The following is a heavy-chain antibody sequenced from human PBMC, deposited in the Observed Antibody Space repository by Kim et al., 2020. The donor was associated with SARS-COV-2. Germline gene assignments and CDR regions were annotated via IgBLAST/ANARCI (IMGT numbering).Heavy chain of an antibody. D-gene: IGHD6-19*01. CDR3: AREPVWLGMDV. Sequence: SETLSLTCTVSGGSISSYYWSWIRQPPGKGLEWIGYIYYSGSTNYNPSLKSRVTISVDTSKNQFSLKLSSVTAADTAVYYCAREPVWLGMDVWGQGTTVTVSS. V-gene: IGHV4-59*01. J-gene: IGHJ6*02. CDR2: IYYSGST. CDR1: GGSISSYY.